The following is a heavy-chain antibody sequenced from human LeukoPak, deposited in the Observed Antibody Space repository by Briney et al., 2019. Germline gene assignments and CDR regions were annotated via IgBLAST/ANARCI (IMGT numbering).Heavy chain of an antibody. CDR3: ARDLENYYDRYFDL. V-gene: IGHV6-1*01. Sequence: SQTLSLTCAISGDSVSSSVPTWNWFRQSPSRGLECLGRTYYRSKWYNDYAASVRSRITINADTSRNQFSLQLYSVTPEDTAVYYCARDLENYYDRYFDLWGRGTLVTVSS. CDR1: GDSVSSSVPT. D-gene: IGHD3-22*01. CDR2: TYYRSKWYN. J-gene: IGHJ2*01.